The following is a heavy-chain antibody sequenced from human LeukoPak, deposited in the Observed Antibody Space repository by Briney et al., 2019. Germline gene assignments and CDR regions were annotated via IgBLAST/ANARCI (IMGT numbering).Heavy chain of an antibody. V-gene: IGHV4-39*07. D-gene: IGHD2-15*01. Sequence: SETLSLTYTVSGGSISSSSYYWGWIRQPPGKGLEWIGSIYYSGSTYYNPSLKSRVTISVDTSKNQFSLKLSSVTAADTAVYYCARIDIVVVVAEVYYFDYWGQGTLVTVSS. CDR2: IYYSGST. CDR3: ARIDIVVVVAEVYYFDY. CDR1: GGSISSSSYY. J-gene: IGHJ4*02.